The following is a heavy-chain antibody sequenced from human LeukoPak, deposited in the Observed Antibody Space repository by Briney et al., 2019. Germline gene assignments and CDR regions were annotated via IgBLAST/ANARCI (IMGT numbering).Heavy chain of an antibody. CDR3: ARHTDDLGYFQL. V-gene: IGHV4-59*08. CDR2: IYYSGRT. J-gene: IGHJ1*01. Sequence: SETLSLTCTVSGGSISSSYWSWIRKPPGKALESIGYIYYSGRTKSNPSLKSRVNISVDTSKNQFSLKLSSVTDADTAVYCCARHTDDLGYFQLWGQGTLVTVSS. CDR1: GGSISSSY. D-gene: IGHD3-16*01.